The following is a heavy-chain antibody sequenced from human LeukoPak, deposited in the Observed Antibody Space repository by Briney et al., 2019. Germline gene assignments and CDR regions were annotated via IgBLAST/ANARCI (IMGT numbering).Heavy chain of an antibody. Sequence: SVKVSCKASGGTFNSSGISWVRQAPGQGLEWMGGIISFFGAAHYIQKFQGRLTITADESTSTAYMELSSLTSEDTAVYYCTSLPKGANPSYYFDYWGQGTLVTVSS. V-gene: IGHV1-69*01. CDR1: GGTFNSSG. CDR3: TSLPKGANPSYYFDY. D-gene: IGHD1-26*01. CDR2: IISFFGAA. J-gene: IGHJ4*02.